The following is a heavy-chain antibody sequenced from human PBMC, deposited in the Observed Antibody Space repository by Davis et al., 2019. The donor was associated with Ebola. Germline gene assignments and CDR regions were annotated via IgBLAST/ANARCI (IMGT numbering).Heavy chain of an antibody. CDR1: GFTFSDYY. CDR2: ISGSTRYT. V-gene: IGHV3-11*06. D-gene: IGHD4-23*01. J-gene: IGHJ3*02. Sequence: GESLKISCAASGFTFSDYYMAWIRQAPRKGLEWISYISGSTRYTYYADSVKGRFTISRDNANNSLYLQMHSLRAEDAGLYYCARDFKTAASDGGFDIWGHGTIVAVSS. CDR3: ARDFKTAASDGGFDI.